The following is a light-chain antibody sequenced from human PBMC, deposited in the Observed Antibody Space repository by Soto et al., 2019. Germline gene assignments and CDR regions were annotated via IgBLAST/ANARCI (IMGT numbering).Light chain of an antibody. CDR1: QSVSTSY. J-gene: IGKJ1*01. V-gene: IGKV3-20*01. Sequence: DIVLTQSPGTLSLSPGYRSTLSCRASQSVSTSYLAWYQQKPGQAPRLLIYGASSRATGIPDRFSGSGSGTDFTLTISGLEPEDFAVYYCQQYGNSRGAFGQGTTVDIK. CDR3: QQYGNSRGA. CDR2: GAS.